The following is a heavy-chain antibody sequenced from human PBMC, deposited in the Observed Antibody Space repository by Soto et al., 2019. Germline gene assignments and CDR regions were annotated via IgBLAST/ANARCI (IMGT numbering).Heavy chain of an antibody. CDR2: IYYSGST. J-gene: IGHJ5*02. D-gene: IGHD5-18*01. CDR1: GGSISSYY. V-gene: IGHV4-59*08. CDR3: ARQGYSYAPNNWFDP. Sequence: PSETLSLTCTVSGGSISSYYWSWIRQPPGKGLEWIGYIYYSGSTNYNPSLKSRVTISVDTSKNQFSLKLSSVTAADTAVYYCARQGYSYAPNNWFDPWGQGTLVTVSS.